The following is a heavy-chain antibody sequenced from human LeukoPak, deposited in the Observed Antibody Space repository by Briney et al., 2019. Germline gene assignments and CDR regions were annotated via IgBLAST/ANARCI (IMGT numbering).Heavy chain of an antibody. Sequence: PGGSLRLSCAASGFTFSSYGMHWVRQAPGKGLEWVAFIRYDGSNKYYADSVKGRFTISRDNSKNTLYLQMNSLRAEDTAVYYCARDGTYYYDSSGYPYGMDVWGQGTTVTVSS. D-gene: IGHD3-22*01. CDR1: GFTFSSYG. CDR2: IRYDGSNK. J-gene: IGHJ6*02. V-gene: IGHV3-30*02. CDR3: ARDGTYYYDSSGYPYGMDV.